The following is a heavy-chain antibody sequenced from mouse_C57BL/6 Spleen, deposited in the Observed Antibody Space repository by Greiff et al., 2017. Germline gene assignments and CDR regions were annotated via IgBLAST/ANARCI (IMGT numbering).Heavy chain of an antibody. CDR2: IYPGDGDT. CDR1: GYAFSSSW. V-gene: IGHV1-82*01. D-gene: IGHD3-2*02. Sequence: VQLQQSGPELVKPGASVKISCKASGYAFSSSWMNWVKQRPGKGLEWVGRIYPGDGDTNYNGKFKGKATLTADKSSSTAYMQLSSLTSEDSAVYFCARGGSSGYVVWFAYWGQGTLVTVSA. CDR3: ARGGSSGYVVWFAY. J-gene: IGHJ3*01.